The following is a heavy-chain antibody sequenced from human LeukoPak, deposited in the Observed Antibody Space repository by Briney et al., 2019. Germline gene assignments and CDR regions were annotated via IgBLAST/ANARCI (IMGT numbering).Heavy chain of an antibody. Sequence: ASVKVSCKASGYTFTSYGISWVRQAPGQGLEWMGWISAYNGNTNYAQKFQGRVTMTRDTSISTAYMELRSLTSADTAVYYCARDQFGVSVYMDVWGKGTTVTISS. CDR3: ARDQFGVSVYMDV. D-gene: IGHD3-10*01. V-gene: IGHV1-18*01. CDR2: ISAYNGNT. CDR1: GYTFTSYG. J-gene: IGHJ6*03.